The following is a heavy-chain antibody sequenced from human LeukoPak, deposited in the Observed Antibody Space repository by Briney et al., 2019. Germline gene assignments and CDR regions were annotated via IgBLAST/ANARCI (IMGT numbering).Heavy chain of an antibody. CDR2: ISGSGGST. V-gene: IGHV3-23*01. Sequence: GGSLRLSCAASGFTFSTYWMSWVRQAPGKGLEWVSAISGSGGSTYYADSVKGRFTISRDNSKNTLYLQMNSLRAEDTAVYYCAKARYDGYYFDYWGQGTLVTVSS. J-gene: IGHJ4*02. CDR1: GFTFSTYW. CDR3: AKARYDGYYFDY. D-gene: IGHD3-10*01.